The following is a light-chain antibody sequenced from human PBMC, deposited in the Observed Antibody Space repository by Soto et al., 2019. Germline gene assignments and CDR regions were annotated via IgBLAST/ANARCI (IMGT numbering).Light chain of an antibody. CDR2: DVT. Sequence: QPVLTQPASVSGSPGQSITISCTGTSNDIATYNFVSWYQQHPGKAPKLLIYDVTNRPSGVSDRFSGSKSGSTASLTISGLQAEDEADYYCNSYTTSTSFVFGTGTKLTVL. V-gene: IGLV2-14*01. J-gene: IGLJ1*01. CDR1: SNDIATYNF. CDR3: NSYTTSTSFV.